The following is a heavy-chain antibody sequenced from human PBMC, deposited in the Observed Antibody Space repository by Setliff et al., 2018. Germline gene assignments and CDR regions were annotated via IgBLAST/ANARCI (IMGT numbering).Heavy chain of an antibody. D-gene: IGHD2-8*02. CDR2: IKGPGAT. V-gene: IGHV3-15*01. CDR3: AADFPGGAFPFDY. CDR1: GFTFSAAW. Sequence: GGSLRLSCAASGFTFSAAWMTWVRLGPGKGLEWVALIKGPGATDYSASVKDRYTISRYNWTNILYLQMNNLKSEDTAVYYCAADFPGGAFPFDYWGQGTMVTVSS. J-gene: IGHJ4*02.